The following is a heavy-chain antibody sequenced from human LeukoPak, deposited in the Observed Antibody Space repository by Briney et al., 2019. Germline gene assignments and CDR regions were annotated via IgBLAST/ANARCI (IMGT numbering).Heavy chain of an antibody. CDR2: IYYSGGT. CDR3: ARSAVVVAAPMYYFDY. D-gene: IGHD2-15*01. V-gene: IGHV4-59*08. J-gene: IGHJ4*02. CDR1: GGSISSYY. Sequence: SETLSLTCTVSGGSISSYYWSWIRQPPGKGLEWIGYIYYSGGTNYNPSLKSRVTISVDTSKNQFSLKLSSVTAADTAVYYCARSAVVVAAPMYYFDYWGQGTLVTVSS.